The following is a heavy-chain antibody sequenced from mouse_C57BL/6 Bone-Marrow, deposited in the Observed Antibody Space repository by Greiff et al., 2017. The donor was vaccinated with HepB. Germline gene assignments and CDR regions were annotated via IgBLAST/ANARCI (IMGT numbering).Heavy chain of an antibody. CDR2: ISDGGSYT. CDR1: GFTFSSYA. D-gene: IGHD1-1*01. J-gene: IGHJ4*01. V-gene: IGHV5-4*01. Sequence: EVNVVESGGGLVKPGGSLKLSCAASGFTFSSYAMSWVRQTPEKRLEWVATISDGGSYTYYPDNVKGRFTISRDNAKNNLYLQMSHLKSEDTAMYYCARDRAYGSSFYAMDYWGQGTSVTVSS. CDR3: ARDRAYGSSFYAMDY.